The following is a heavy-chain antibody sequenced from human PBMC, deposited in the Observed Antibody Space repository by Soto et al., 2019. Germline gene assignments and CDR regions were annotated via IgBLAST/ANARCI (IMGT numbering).Heavy chain of an antibody. CDR3: ARERGVVVVASTPKPGYWSDP. D-gene: IGHD2-15*01. J-gene: IGHJ5*02. CDR2: SNPSGGST. Sequence: QVQLVQSGAEVKKPGASVKVSCKASGYTFTSYYMHWVRQAPGQGLEWMGISNPSGGSTSYAQKFPGRVTMTRDTSTSTLYMALSSLSSEDPAVYYFARERGVVVVASTPKPGYWSDPWCQVTLVTVSS. V-gene: IGHV1-46*01. CDR1: GYTFTSYY.